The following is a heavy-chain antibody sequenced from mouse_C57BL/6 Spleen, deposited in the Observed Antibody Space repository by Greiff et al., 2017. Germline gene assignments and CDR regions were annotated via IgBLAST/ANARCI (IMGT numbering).Heavy chain of an antibody. CDR3: AREISGHYYAMDY. J-gene: IGHJ4*01. V-gene: IGHV1-54*01. CDR1: GYAFTNYL. CDR2: INPGSGGT. Sequence: QVHVKQSGAELVRPGTSVKVSCKASGYAFTNYLIEWVKQRPGQGLEWIGVINPGSGGTNYNEKFKGKATLTADKSSSTAYMQLSSLTSEDSAVYFCAREISGHYYAMDYWGQGTSVTVSS. D-gene: IGHD3-1*01.